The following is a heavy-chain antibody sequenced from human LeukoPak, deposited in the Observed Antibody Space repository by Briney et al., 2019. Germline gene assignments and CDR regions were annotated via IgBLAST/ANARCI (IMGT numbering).Heavy chain of an antibody. CDR2: MNPNTGRT. J-gene: IGHJ4*02. V-gene: IGHV1-8*01. Sequence: ASVKVSCKASRYTFTSYDINWVREAAGQGLEWMGWMNPNTGRTGFAQKFQGRLTMTRDTSISTAYMELSSLRSEDTAVYYCARLSQTRDYYSNGGYYYLGYWGQGTPVTVSS. CDR3: ARLSQTRDYYSNGGYYYLGY. D-gene: IGHD3-22*01. CDR1: RYTFTSYD.